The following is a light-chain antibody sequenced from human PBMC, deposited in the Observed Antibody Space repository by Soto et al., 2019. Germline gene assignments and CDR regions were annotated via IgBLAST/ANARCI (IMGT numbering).Light chain of an antibody. Sequence: EIVLTQSPGTLSLSPGDRATLSCRASQSVTSSYLAWYQQKPGQAPRLLIYGASSRATGIPDRFSGSGSGTDFTLTISRLEPEDFAVYSCQQYGSSPRTFGPGTKVDIK. V-gene: IGKV3-20*01. CDR3: QQYGSSPRT. CDR1: QSVTSSY. J-gene: IGKJ3*01. CDR2: GAS.